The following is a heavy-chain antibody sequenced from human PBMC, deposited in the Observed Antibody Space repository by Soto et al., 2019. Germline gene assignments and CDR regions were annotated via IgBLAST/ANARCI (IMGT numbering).Heavy chain of an antibody. CDR3: AKDRCGDDCYFFDY. D-gene: IGHD2-21*02. CDR1: GLTFSSYA. CDR2: ISGRGDDT. Sequence: GGSLRLSCAASGLTFSSYAMSWVRQAPGKGLEWVSGISGRGDDTYYADSVKGRFTISRDNSKNMLYLQMNSLRAEDTAVYYCAKDRCGDDCYFFDYWGQGTLVTVSS. V-gene: IGHV3-23*01. J-gene: IGHJ4*02.